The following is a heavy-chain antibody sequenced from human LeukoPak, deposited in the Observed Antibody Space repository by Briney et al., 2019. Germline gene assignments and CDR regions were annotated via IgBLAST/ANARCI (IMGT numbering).Heavy chain of an antibody. CDR1: GDSISSSAYC. D-gene: IGHD2-2*02. Sequence: SETLSLTCTVSGDSISSSAYCWGWIRQPPGKGLEWIGSICYGGSPYYSPSLLSRVTTSVDTSKNQFSLKLNSVIAADTAVYYCARVPECSTASCFTSYFDSWGQGTLATVSS. CDR2: ICYGGSP. J-gene: IGHJ4*02. V-gene: IGHV4-39*07. CDR3: ARVPECSTASCFTSYFDS.